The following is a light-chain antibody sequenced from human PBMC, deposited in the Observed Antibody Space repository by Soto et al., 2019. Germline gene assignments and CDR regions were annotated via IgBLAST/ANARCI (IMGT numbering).Light chain of an antibody. V-gene: IGKV3-15*01. CDR2: SAS. CDR3: LQDFNYPWT. Sequence: EIVITQSPATLSVSPGERATLSCRASQSVSSSLAWYQQKPGLAPRLLSYSASIRATGIPARFSGSGSGTEFTLTISGLQPEDFATYFCLQDFNYPWTFGQGTKVDIK. CDR1: QSVSSS. J-gene: IGKJ1*01.